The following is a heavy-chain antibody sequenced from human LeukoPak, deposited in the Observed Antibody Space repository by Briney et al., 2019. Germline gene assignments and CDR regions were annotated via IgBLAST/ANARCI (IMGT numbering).Heavy chain of an antibody. Sequence: KTSETLSLTCAVYGGSFSGYYWSWIRQPPGKGLEWIGEINHSGSTNYNPSLKSRVTISVDTSKNQFSLKLSSVTAADTAVYYCARDDIAVAGQDYWGQGTLVTVSS. D-gene: IGHD6-19*01. CDR2: INHSGST. CDR3: ARDDIAVAGQDY. V-gene: IGHV4-34*01. CDR1: GGSFSGYY. J-gene: IGHJ4*02.